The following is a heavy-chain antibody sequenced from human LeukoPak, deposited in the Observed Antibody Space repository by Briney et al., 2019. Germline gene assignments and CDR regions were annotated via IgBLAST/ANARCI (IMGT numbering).Heavy chain of an antibody. CDR3: AKDKAYDSSGLIGF. CDR2: ISGSGGST. D-gene: IGHD3-22*01. Sequence: GGSLRLSCAASGFTFSSYGMHWVRQAPGKGLEWVSAISGSGGSTYYADSVKGRFTISRDNSKNTLYLQMNSLRAEDTAVYYCAKDKAYDSSGLIGFWGRGTLVTVSS. CDR1: GFTFSSYG. V-gene: IGHV3-23*01. J-gene: IGHJ4*02.